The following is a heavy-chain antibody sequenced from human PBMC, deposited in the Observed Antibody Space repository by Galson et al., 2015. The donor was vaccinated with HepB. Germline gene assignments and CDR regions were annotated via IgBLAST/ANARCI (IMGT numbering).Heavy chain of an antibody. J-gene: IGHJ4*02. V-gene: IGHV3-30*04. D-gene: IGHD2-15*01. CDR3: AKDGYCSGGSCSSIFDY. Sequence: SLRLSCAASGFTFSSYAMHWVRQAPGKGLEWVAVISYDGSNKYYADSVKGRFTISRDNSKNTLYLQMNSLRAEDTAVYYCAKDGYCSGGSCSSIFDYWGQGTLVTVSS. CDR2: ISYDGSNK. CDR1: GFTFSSYA.